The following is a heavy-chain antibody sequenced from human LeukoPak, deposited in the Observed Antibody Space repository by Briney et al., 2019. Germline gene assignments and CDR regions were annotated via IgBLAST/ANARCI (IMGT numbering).Heavy chain of an antibody. J-gene: IGHJ4*02. V-gene: IGHV7-4-1*02. CDR2: INTNTGNP. Sequence: ASVKVSCKASGYTFTSYAMNWVRQAPGQGLEWMGWINTNTGNPTYAQGFTGRFVFSLDTSVSTAYLQISSLKAEDTAVYYCAVHSWFGASFSMAFDYWGQGTLVTVSS. D-gene: IGHD3-10*01. CDR3: AVHSWFGASFSMAFDY. CDR1: GYTFTSYA.